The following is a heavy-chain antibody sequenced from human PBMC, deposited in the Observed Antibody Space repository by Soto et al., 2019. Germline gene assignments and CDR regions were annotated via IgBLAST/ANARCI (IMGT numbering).Heavy chain of an antibody. D-gene: IGHD3-22*01. Sequence: PGGSLRLSCAASGFTFSSYGMHWVRQAPGKGLEWVAVISYDGSNKYYADSVKGRFTISRDNSKNTLYLQMNSLRAEDTAVYYCAKGPVATYYYDSSGYYFDYWGQGTLVTVSS. CDR1: GFTFSSYG. CDR2: ISYDGSNK. V-gene: IGHV3-30*18. CDR3: AKGPVATYYYDSSGYYFDY. J-gene: IGHJ4*02.